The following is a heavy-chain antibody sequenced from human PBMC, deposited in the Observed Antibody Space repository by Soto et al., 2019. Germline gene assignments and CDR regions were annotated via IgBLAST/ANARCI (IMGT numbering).Heavy chain of an antibody. D-gene: IGHD3-22*01. Sequence: GGSLRLSCAASGFTFIRYGMHWVRQAPGKGLEWVALIWNDGIRKVYVDSVKGRFTISRDNSKNTLDLQMNSLRAEDTAVYYCARDDDYEANAFDYWGPGTLVTVSS. CDR2: IWNDGIRK. CDR1: GFTFIRYG. CDR3: ARDDDYEANAFDY. V-gene: IGHV3-33*01. J-gene: IGHJ4*02.